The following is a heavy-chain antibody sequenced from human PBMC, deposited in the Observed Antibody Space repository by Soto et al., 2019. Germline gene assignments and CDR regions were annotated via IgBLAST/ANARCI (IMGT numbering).Heavy chain of an antibody. CDR3: ARTVMVRGVIFDY. V-gene: IGHV3-7*03. Sequence: EVQLVESGGGLVQPGGPLRLSVAAFGFTFSSNGLGWAAQVPGKGREWVANIKQDGSEKYYVDSVKGRFTISRDNAKNSLYLQMNSLRAEDTAVYYCARTVMVRGVIFDYWGQGTLVTVSS. J-gene: IGHJ4*02. CDR2: IKQDGSEK. CDR1: GFTFSSNG. D-gene: IGHD3-10*01.